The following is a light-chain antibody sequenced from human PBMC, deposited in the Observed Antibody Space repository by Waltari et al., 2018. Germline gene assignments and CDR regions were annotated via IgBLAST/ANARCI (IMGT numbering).Light chain of an antibody. J-gene: IGKJ2*01. Sequence: DIQMTQSPSSLSASVGNRITIPCRTSQSITNYLNWYHQKPGKAPKPVIYAAASLQSGVSSRFSGSVSVTDFTLNISSLQPEDFATYYCQQSYSTPYTFGQGTKLEIK. CDR2: AAA. CDR3: QQSYSTPYT. V-gene: IGKV1-39*01. CDR1: QSITNY.